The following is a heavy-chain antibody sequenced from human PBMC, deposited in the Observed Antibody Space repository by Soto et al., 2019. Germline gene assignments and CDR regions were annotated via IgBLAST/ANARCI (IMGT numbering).Heavy chain of an antibody. CDR2: INPSGGTT. J-gene: IGHJ4*02. V-gene: IGHV1-46*01. CDR3: ARGPATAPDAY. CDR1: GYIFTSYY. Sequence: VSVKVSCKTSGYIFTSYYIHCVRQAPGQGLEWMGIINPSGGTTTYAQKFQGRVTMTRDTSTSTVYMELSSLRSEDTAVYYCARGPATAPDAYWGLGTLVTVSS. D-gene: IGHD2-2*01.